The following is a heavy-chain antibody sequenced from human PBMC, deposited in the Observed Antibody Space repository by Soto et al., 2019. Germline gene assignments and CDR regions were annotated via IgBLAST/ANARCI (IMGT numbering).Heavy chain of an antibody. CDR3: AREPSI. Sequence: SGTLALTCTVSGGSISMGGDFGNWIRQHPGKGLEGIGYIYYSGVTYYNPSLKSRVTISVDTSKNQFSLRLSSVTAADTALYYCAREPSIWGQGTLVTVSS. V-gene: IGHV4-31*03. J-gene: IGHJ4*02. CDR1: GGSISMGGDF. CDR2: IYYSGVT.